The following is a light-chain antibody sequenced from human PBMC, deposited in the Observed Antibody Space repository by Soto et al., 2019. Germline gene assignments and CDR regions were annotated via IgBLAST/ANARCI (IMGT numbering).Light chain of an antibody. J-gene: IGKJ2*01. CDR2: GAS. CDR1: QSVSNS. V-gene: IGKV3-15*01. CDR3: QQYSNWPYT. Sequence: EIVMTQSPATLSVSTGERATLSCRASQSVSNSLAWYQRKPGQAPRLLIYGASTRATGIPATFSGSGSGTEFTLTISSLQSEDFVVYYCQQYSNWPYTFGQGTKVEI.